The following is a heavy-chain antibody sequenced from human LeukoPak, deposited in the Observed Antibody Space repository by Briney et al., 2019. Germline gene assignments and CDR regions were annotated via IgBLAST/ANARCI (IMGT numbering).Heavy chain of an antibody. D-gene: IGHD5-12*01. CDR2: IYYSGST. CDR1: GGSISSGGYY. V-gene: IGHV4-31*03. CDR3: ARDRLGSGYSGYDTYYFDY. J-gene: IGHJ4*02. Sequence: TLSLTCTVSGGSISSGGYYWSWIRQHPGKGLEWIGYIYYSGSTYYNPSLKSRVTISVDTSKNQFSLKLSSVTAADTAVYYCARDRLGSGYSGYDTYYFDYWGQGTLVTVSS.